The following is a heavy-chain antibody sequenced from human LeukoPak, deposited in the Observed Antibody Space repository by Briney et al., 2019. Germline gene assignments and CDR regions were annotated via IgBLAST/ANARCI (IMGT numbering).Heavy chain of an antibody. V-gene: IGHV3-7*01. CDR1: GFTFSDYW. J-gene: IGHJ3*02. CDR3: ARAGSSSGGAFDI. Sequence: PGGSLRLSCAASGFTFSDYWMSWVRQAPGKGLEWVANINEDGSEKYYVDSVKGRFTISRDNAKNSLYLQMNSLRAEDAAVYYCARAGSSSGGAFDIWGQGTMVTVSS. D-gene: IGHD6-13*01. CDR2: INEDGSEK.